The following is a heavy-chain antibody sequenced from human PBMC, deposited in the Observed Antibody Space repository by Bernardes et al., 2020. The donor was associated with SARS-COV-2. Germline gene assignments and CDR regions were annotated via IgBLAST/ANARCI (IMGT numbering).Heavy chain of an antibody. CDR3: ARSRRLDDCSSTSCYAGFYYYGMDV. Sequence: SETLSLTCAVYGGSFSGYYWSWIRQPPGKGLEWIGEINHSGSTNYNPSLKSRVTISVDTSKNQFSLKLSSVTAADTAVYYCARSRRLDDCSSTSCYAGFYYYGMDVWGQGTTVTVSS. CDR2: INHSGST. CDR1: GGSFSGYY. J-gene: IGHJ6*02. D-gene: IGHD2-2*01. V-gene: IGHV4-34*01.